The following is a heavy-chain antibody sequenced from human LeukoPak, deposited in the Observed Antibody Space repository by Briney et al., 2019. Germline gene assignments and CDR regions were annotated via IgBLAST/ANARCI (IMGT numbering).Heavy chain of an antibody. D-gene: IGHD6-19*01. V-gene: IGHV1-2*02. CDR3: AREGSGWYGNFDY. CDR1: AYTFTGYY. J-gene: IGHJ4*02. Sequence: ASVKVSCRASAYTFTGYYMHWVRQAPGQGLEWMGWINPDSGGTNYAQKFQGRVTMTRDTSISTAYMEVSRLRSDDTAVYYCAREGSGWYGNFDYWGQGTLVTVSS. CDR2: INPDSGGT.